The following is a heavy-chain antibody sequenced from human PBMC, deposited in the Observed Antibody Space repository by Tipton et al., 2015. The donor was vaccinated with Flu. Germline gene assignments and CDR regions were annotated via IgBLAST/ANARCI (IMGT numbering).Heavy chain of an antibody. CDR2: ISSSSSYI. CDR1: GFTFSSYS. Sequence: SLRLSCAASGFTFSSYSMYWVRQAPGKGLEWVSSISSSSSYIYYADSVKGRFTISRDNAKNSLYLQMNSLRAEDTAVYYCARESDYADWYNWFDPWGQGTLVTVSS. J-gene: IGHJ5*02. D-gene: IGHD4-17*01. CDR3: ARESDYADWYNWFDP. V-gene: IGHV3-21*01.